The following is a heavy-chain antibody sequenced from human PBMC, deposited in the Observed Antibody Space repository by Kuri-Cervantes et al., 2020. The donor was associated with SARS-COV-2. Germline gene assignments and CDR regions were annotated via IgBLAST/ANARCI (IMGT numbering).Heavy chain of an antibody. Sequence: GESLKISCAASGFTFSSYWMTWVRQAPGKGLDWVANVRQDGRDKYYGDSVKGRFTISRDNTKNSLYLQMDSLTAEDTAVYYRARYCTSISCESAIDFWGQGTLVTVSS. CDR2: VRQDGRDK. V-gene: IGHV3-7*03. CDR1: GFTFSSYW. CDR3: ARYCTSISCESAIDF. D-gene: IGHD2-2*01. J-gene: IGHJ4*02.